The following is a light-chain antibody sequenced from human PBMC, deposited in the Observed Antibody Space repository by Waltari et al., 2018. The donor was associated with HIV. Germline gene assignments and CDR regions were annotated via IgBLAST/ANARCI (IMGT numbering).Light chain of an antibody. CDR2: DND. V-gene: IGLV1-51*01. CDR1: TSNIRHNY. Sequence: QSVLTQPPSVLAAPRQRVTISCFGSTSNIRHNYVSRYQQLPGTAPKLLIYDNDKRPSGIPDRFSASKSGTSATLGITGLQTADEAEYYCGTWDSRLNGYVLGTGTELTV. J-gene: IGLJ1*01. CDR3: GTWDSRLNGYV.